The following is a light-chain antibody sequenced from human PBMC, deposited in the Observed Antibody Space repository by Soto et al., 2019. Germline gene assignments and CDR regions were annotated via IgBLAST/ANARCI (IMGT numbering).Light chain of an antibody. CDR2: GAS. CDR1: QSVSSN. V-gene: IGKV3-20*01. CDR3: QQYGSSPLT. Sequence: EIVMSQSPATLSVSPGGRATLSCRASQSVSSNLVWYQQKPGQAPRLLIYGASSRATGIPDRFSGSGSGTDFTLTISRLDPEDFAVYYCQQYGSSPLTFGQGTKVDIK. J-gene: IGKJ1*01.